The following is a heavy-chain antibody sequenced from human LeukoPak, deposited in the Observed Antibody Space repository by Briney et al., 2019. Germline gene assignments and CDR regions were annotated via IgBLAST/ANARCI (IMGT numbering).Heavy chain of an antibody. J-gene: IGHJ3*02. CDR2: IIPIFGTA. CDR3: ARSSFITMVRGVILDAFDI. Sequence: SVKVSCKASGGTFSSYAISWERQAPGQGLEWMGGIIPIFGTANYAQKFQGRVTITADESTSTAYMELSSLRSEDTAVYYCARSSFITMVRGVILDAFDIWGQGTMVTVSS. V-gene: IGHV1-69*13. CDR1: GGTFSSYA. D-gene: IGHD3-10*01.